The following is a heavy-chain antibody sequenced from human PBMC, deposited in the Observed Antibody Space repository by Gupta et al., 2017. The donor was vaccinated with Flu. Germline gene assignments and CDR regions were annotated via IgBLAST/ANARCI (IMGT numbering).Heavy chain of an antibody. CDR2: IIPIHGAA. CDR3: ASLVQQSTYYYYYGLDI. Sequence: QVQLEQSGAEVKKPGSSVKVSCKASTDTLNNNFVSWVRQAPGLGLEWMGGIIPIHGAATYAQSFQGRVTISADTYTNTTYLELGSLRSDDTAVYYCASLVQQSTYYYYYGLDIWGQGTMVTVSS. V-gene: IGHV1-69*06. D-gene: IGHD6-13*01. CDR1: TDTLNNNF. J-gene: IGHJ6*02.